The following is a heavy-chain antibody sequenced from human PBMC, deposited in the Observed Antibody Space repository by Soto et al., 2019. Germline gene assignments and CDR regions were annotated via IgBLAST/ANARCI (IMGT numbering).Heavy chain of an antibody. V-gene: IGHV1-69*13. D-gene: IGHD6-13*01. CDR2: IIPIFGTA. Sequence: GASVKVSCXASGGTFSSYAISWVGQAPGQGLEWMGGIIPIFGTANYAQKFQGRVTITADESTSTAYMELSSLRSEDTAVYCCARVSSSSWDYFDYWGQGTLVTVSS. CDR3: ARVSSSSWDYFDY. CDR1: GGTFSSYA. J-gene: IGHJ4*02.